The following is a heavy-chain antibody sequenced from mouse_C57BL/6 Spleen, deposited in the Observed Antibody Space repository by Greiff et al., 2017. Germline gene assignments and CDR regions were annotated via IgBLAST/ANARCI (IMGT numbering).Heavy chain of an antibody. J-gene: IGHJ4*01. V-gene: IGHV2-2*01. CDR1: GFSLTSYG. CDR3: ARRDGNYSYYAMDY. Sequence: QVQLKESGPGLVQPSQSLSITCTVSGFSLTSYGVHWVRQSPGKGLEWLGVIWSGGSTDYNAAFISRLSISKDNSKSHVFFKMNSLQADDTAIDYCARRDGNYSYYAMDYWGQGTSVTVSS. CDR2: IWSGGST. D-gene: IGHD2-1*01.